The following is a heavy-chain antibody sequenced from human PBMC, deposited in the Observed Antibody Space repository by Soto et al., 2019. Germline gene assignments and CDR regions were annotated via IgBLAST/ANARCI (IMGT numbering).Heavy chain of an antibody. CDR1: GGTLSSYA. Sequence: SVKVSCKASGGTLSSYAISWVRQAPGQGLEWMGGIIPIFGTANYAQKFQGRVTITADKSTSTAYMELSSLRSEDTAVYYCARFTVTTLYYYYGMDVWGQGTTVTVSS. CDR3: ARFTVTTLYYYYGMDV. V-gene: IGHV1-69*06. CDR2: IIPIFGTA. J-gene: IGHJ6*02. D-gene: IGHD4-4*01.